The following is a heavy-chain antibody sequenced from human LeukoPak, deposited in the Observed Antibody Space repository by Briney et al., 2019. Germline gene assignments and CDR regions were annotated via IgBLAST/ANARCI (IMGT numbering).Heavy chain of an antibody. Sequence: SGTLSLTCAVSGYSISSGYYWGWIWQPPGKGVEWIGSTCHSGSTYYNPSLKSRVTISVDTSKNQFSLKLSSVTAADTAVYYTARAVHRTQIVVVIARPYWYFDLWGRGTLVTVSS. CDR2: TCHSGST. D-gene: IGHD3-22*01. CDR1: GYSISSGYY. J-gene: IGHJ2*01. CDR3: ARAVHRTQIVVVIARPYWYFDL. V-gene: IGHV4-38-2*01.